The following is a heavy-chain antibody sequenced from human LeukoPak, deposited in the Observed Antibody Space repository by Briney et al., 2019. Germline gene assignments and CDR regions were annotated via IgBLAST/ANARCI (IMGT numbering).Heavy chain of an antibody. J-gene: IGHJ6*02. V-gene: IGHV1-2*02. CDR2: INPNSGGT. Sequence: ASVKVSCKASGYTFTGYYMHWVRQAPGQGLEWMGWINPNSGGTNYAQKFQGRVTMTRDTSISTAYMELSRLRSDDTAVYYCARSLAAGTGYYNYYYGMDVWGQGTTVTVSS. D-gene: IGHD6-13*01. CDR1: GYTFTGYY. CDR3: ARSLAAGTGYYNYYYGMDV.